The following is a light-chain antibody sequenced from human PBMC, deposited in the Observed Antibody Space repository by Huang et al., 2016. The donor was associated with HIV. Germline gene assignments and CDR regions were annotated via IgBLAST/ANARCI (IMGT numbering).Light chain of an antibody. CDR1: QDIRTS. J-gene: IGKJ5*01. CDR3: QQLHDYPIT. V-gene: IGKV1D-13*01. Sequence: AVQLTQFPPSLSASVGDRVTITCRASQDIRTSLAWYQHKPGKAPKLLISAAFNFQSGISSRFSVDSAGTYLTLCISSLQPEDAATYYCQQLHDYPITFGRGTRLDIK. CDR2: AAF.